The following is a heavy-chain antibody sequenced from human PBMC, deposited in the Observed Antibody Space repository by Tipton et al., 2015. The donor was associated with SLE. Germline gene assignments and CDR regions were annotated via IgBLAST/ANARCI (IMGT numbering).Heavy chain of an antibody. CDR3: ASGGSGVGAFDI. D-gene: IGHD2-15*01. CDR1: GYSFPNYW. Sequence: QLVQSGAEVKKPGESLRISCKGSGYSFPNYWINWVRLLPGKGLEWMGRIDPSDSYTDYSPSFQGHVTISADKSISTAYLQWSSLRSSDTAMYYCASGGSGVGAFDIWGQGTMVTVSS. J-gene: IGHJ3*02. V-gene: IGHV5-10-1*01. CDR2: IDPSDSYT.